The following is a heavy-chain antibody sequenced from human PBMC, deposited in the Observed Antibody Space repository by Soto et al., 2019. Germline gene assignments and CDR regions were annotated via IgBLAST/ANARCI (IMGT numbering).Heavy chain of an antibody. CDR2: IKQDGSEK. CDR1: GFTFSSYW. CDR3: ASRRVGYCSGGSCYTHDAFDI. Sequence: EVQLVESGGGLVQPGGSLRLSCAASGFTFSSYWMSWVRQAPGKGLEWVANIKQDGSEKYYVDSVKGRFTISRDNAKNSLYLQMNSLRAEDTAVYYCASRRVGYCSGGSCYTHDAFDIWGQVTMVTVSS. V-gene: IGHV3-7*01. J-gene: IGHJ3*02. D-gene: IGHD2-15*01.